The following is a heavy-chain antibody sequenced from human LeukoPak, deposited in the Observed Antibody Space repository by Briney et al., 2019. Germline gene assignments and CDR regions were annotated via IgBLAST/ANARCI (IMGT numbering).Heavy chain of an antibody. D-gene: IGHD1-26*01. J-gene: IGHJ6*03. Sequence: SETLSLTCTVSGYSISSGYYWGWIRQPPGKGLEWIGSIYHSGSTYYNPSLKSRVTISVDMSKNQFSLKLSSVTAADTAVYYCARDLGWEPQDYYYYYYMDVWGKGTTVTVSS. V-gene: IGHV4-38-2*02. CDR1: GYSISSGYY. CDR2: IYHSGST. CDR3: ARDLGWEPQDYYYYYYMDV.